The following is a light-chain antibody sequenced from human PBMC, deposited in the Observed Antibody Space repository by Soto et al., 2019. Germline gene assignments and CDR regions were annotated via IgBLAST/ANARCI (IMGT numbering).Light chain of an antibody. CDR2: DAS. V-gene: IGKV1-33*01. CDR3: QQYDNFPFT. CDR1: QDIKSN. J-gene: IGKJ3*01. Sequence: DIRMTQSPSSLSASVGDRVTITCQASQDIKSNLNWFQQKSGKAPRLLVYDASNLETGVTSRFSGSGSGTDFTFTIRSLQPEATATYFCQQYDNFPFTFGPGTKVDI.